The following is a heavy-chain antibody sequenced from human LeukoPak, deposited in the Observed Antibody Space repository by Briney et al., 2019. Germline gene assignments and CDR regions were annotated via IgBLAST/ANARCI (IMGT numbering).Heavy chain of an antibody. CDR2: ISYDGGHK. CDR3: SRERTGDYFDY. J-gene: IGHJ4*02. CDR1: GFTFSSFG. V-gene: IGHV3-30*16. Sequence: PGGSLRLSCAASGFTFSSFGLHWVRQAPGKGLEWVALISYDGGHKDFADSVKGRFTISRDDSQNTLYLQMNSLRAEDTAVYYCSRERTGDYFDYWGQGTLVTVSS.